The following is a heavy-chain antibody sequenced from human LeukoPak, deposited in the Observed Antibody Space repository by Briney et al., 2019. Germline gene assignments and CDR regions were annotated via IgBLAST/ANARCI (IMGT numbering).Heavy chain of an antibody. V-gene: IGHV4-4*07. CDR1: GAYIYNFY. Sequence: SETLSLTCTVSGAYIYNFYWSWIRQPAGKGPEWIGHIYTDSTTKYNPSLKSRLTMSADASKVQFSLKLTSVTAADTAVYYCAKAAGGTFDPWGPGTLVIVSS. CDR3: AKAAGGTFDP. CDR2: IYTDSTT. D-gene: IGHD1-26*01. J-gene: IGHJ5*02.